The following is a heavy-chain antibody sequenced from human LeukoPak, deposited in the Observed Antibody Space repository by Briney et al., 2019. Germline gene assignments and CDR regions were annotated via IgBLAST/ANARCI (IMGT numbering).Heavy chain of an antibody. Sequence: ASVKVSCKASGYTFTSYGISWVRQAPGQGLEWMGWVSAYNGNTNYAQKHQGRVTMTTDTSTSTAYMELRSLRSDDTAVYYCARLDDYYYGMDVWGQGTTVTVSS. D-gene: IGHD1-1*01. CDR3: ARLDDYYYGMDV. CDR2: VSAYNGNT. CDR1: GYTFTSYG. V-gene: IGHV1-18*01. J-gene: IGHJ6*02.